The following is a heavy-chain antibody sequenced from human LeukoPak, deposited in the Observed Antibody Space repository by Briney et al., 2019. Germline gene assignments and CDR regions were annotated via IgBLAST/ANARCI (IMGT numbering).Heavy chain of an antibody. Sequence: GGSLRLPCTASGFPFIEYSMNWVRQAPGRGREWISYIAIDSGNTKYADSVRGRFTISADKAKNSLYLQMNNLRVEDTAVYYCARDHNYAFDNWGQGTLVSVAS. CDR3: ARDHNYAFDN. CDR2: IAIDSGNT. J-gene: IGHJ4*02. V-gene: IGHV3-48*01. CDR1: GFPFIEYS. D-gene: IGHD1-1*01.